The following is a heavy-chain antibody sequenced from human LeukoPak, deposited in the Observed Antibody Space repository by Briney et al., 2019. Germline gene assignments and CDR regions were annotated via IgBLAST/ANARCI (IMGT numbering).Heavy chain of an antibody. CDR3: ARDGSGWSVY. CDR1: GFTFSNYW. D-gene: IGHD6-19*01. Sequence: PGGSLRLSCAASGFTFSNYWMSWVRQAPGKGLEWVININQDGSEKYYVDSVKGRFSISRDNAKNSLYLQMNGLRAEDTAVYYCARDGSGWSVYWGQGTLVTVSS. V-gene: IGHV3-7*01. J-gene: IGHJ4*02. CDR2: INQDGSEK.